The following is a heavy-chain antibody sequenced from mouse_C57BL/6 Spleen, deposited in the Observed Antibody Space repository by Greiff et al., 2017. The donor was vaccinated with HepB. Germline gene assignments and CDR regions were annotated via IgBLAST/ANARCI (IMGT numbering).Heavy chain of an antibody. D-gene: IGHD2-1*01. CDR2: IDPSDSYT. CDR3: ARRYYGNSYWYFDV. Sequence: LQQPGAELVRPGTSVKLSCKASGYTFTSYWMHWVKQRPGQGLEWIGVIDPSDSYTNYNQKFKGKATLTVDTSSSTAYMQLSSLTSEDSAVYYCARRYYGNSYWYFDVWGTGTTVTVSS. CDR1: GYTFTSYW. V-gene: IGHV1-59*01. J-gene: IGHJ1*03.